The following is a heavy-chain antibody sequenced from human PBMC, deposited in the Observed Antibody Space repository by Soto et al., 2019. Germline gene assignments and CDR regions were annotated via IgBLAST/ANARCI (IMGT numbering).Heavy chain of an antibody. CDR1: GYTFTSYG. Sequence: ASVKVSCKASGYTFTSYGINWVRQAPGRGREWMGWINPGNGNTKYSQQFQGRVIIDRDTSASTAYMELSSLRSEDTAVHYCARGGHFDSSNYLAYWGLGTLVTVSS. CDR3: ARGGHFDSSNYLAY. J-gene: IGHJ4*02. D-gene: IGHD3-22*01. V-gene: IGHV1-3*01. CDR2: INPGNGNT.